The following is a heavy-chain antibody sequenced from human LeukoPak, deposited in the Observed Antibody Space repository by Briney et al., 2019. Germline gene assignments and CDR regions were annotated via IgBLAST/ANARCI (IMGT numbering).Heavy chain of an antibody. J-gene: IGHJ6*02. CDR2: ISGSGDIT. V-gene: IGHV3-23*01. Sequence: GGSLRLSCAASGFTFSNYAMSWVRQAPGKWLEWVSAISGSGDITYYADSVKGRFTISRDNSKNTLYLQMNSLRAEDTAVYYCANNGQLRPYFYGMDVWGQGTTVTVSS. D-gene: IGHD4-23*01. CDR1: GFTFSNYA. CDR3: ANNGQLRPYFYGMDV.